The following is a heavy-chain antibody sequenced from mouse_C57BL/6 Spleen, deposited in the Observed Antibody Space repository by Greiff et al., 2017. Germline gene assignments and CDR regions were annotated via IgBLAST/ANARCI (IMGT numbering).Heavy chain of an antibody. J-gene: IGHJ4*01. Sequence: VQLQQSGPELVKPGASVKLSCKASGYTFTDYYMNWVKQSHGKSLEWIGDINPNNGGTSYNQKFKGKATLTVDKSSSTAYMELRSLTSEDSAVYYCARSSGSSYEYYAMDYWGQGTSVTVSS. CDR3: ARSSGSSYEYYAMDY. CDR1: GYTFTDYY. V-gene: IGHV1-26*01. CDR2: INPNNGGT. D-gene: IGHD1-1*01.